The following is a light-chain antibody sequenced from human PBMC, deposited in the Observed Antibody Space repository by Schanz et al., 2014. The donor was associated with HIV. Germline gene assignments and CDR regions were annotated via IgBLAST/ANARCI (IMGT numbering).Light chain of an antibody. J-gene: IGLJ3*02. CDR1: ALNLGHNF. V-gene: IGLV1-51*01. CDR2: ADY. Sequence: QSLLTQPPSVSAAPGQRVTISCSGGALNLGHNFVSWYQQFPGTAPKLLIFADYQRPSEIPDRISGSKTGTSATLAINGLQTGDEADYYCATWHSNLIGWLFGGGTKLTVL. CDR3: ATWHSNLIGWL.